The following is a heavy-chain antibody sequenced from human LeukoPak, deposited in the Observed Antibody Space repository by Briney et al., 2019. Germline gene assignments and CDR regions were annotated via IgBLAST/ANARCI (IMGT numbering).Heavy chain of an antibody. Sequence: GGSLRLSCAASGLTLRSYVMSWVRQAPGKGLEWVSAIRGSDGITYYVDSVKGRFTISSDNSKNTLYLQMNSLRAEDTAVYYCATGSSASYLYYFDYWGQGTLVTVSS. CDR2: IRGSDGIT. J-gene: IGHJ4*02. CDR1: GLTLRSYV. CDR3: ATGSSASYLYYFDY. V-gene: IGHV3-23*01. D-gene: IGHD3-10*01.